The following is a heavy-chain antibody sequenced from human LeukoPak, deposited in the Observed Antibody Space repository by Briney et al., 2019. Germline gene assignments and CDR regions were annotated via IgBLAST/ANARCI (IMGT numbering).Heavy chain of an antibody. CDR3: ATGYSGYDFDY. Sequence: GGSLRLSCAASGFTFSSYWMHWVRQAPGKGLAWVSRINTDGSSTSYADSVKGRFTISRDNAKNTLYLQMNSLRAEDTAVYYCATGYSGYDFDYWGQGTLITVSS. J-gene: IGHJ4*02. V-gene: IGHV3-74*01. CDR1: GFTFSSYW. CDR2: INTDGSST. D-gene: IGHD5-12*01.